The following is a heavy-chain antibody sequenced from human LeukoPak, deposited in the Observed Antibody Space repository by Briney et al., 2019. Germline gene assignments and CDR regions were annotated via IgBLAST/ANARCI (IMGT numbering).Heavy chain of an antibody. D-gene: IGHD6-19*01. V-gene: IGHV3-23*01. CDR3: AKEAQTNSSGWYGYGMDV. CDR1: GXTFSSYA. Sequence: GGSLRLSCAASGXTFSSYAMSWVRQAPGKGLEWVSAISGSGGSTYYADSVKGRFTISRDNSKNTLYLQMNSLRAEDTAVYYCAKEAQTNSSGWYGYGMDVWGQGTTVTVSS. CDR2: ISGSGGST. J-gene: IGHJ6*02.